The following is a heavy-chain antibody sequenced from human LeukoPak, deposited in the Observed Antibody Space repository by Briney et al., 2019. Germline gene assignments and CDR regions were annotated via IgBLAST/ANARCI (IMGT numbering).Heavy chain of an antibody. CDR2: INHSGST. CDR3: ARAGLTVRARIFSGWFDP. Sequence: SETLSLTCAVSGGSFSGYYWSWIRQPPGKGLECIGEINHSGSTNYTPSLKSRVSISVNKSNNQFFQNLSAVTAAETAVYYCARAGLTVRARIFSGWFDPWGQGTLVTVSS. V-gene: IGHV4-34*01. CDR1: GGSFSGYY. D-gene: IGHD4-11*01. J-gene: IGHJ5*02.